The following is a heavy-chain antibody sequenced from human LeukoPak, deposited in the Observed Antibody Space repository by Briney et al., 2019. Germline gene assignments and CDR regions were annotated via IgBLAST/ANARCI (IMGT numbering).Heavy chain of an antibody. CDR3: ARVSAHGYYADY. J-gene: IGHJ4*02. V-gene: IGHV4-30-2*01. Sequence: SQTLSLTCAVSGGSISSGGYSWSWIRQPPGKGLEWIGYIYHSGSTYYNPSLKSRVTISVDRSKNQFSLKLSSVTAADTAVYYCARVSAHGYYADYWGQGTLVTVSS. CDR2: IYHSGST. D-gene: IGHD3-22*01. CDR1: GGSISSGGYS.